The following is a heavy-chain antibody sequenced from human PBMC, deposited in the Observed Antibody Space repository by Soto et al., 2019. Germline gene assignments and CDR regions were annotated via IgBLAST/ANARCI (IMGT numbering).Heavy chain of an antibody. CDR3: ARMYGSGDGWFHT. D-gene: IGHD2-15*01. CDR2: FYSSGSI. J-gene: IGHJ5*02. CDR1: GSSITAGGYY. V-gene: IGHV4-31*03. Sequence: PSETLSLTCFVSGSSITAGGYYWSWIRHHPGKGLEWIGSFYSSGSIIYNPSLRSRVSISGYTSSNQFSMSLTSVTAAHTDSYYCARMYGSGDGWFHTWGQGNLGT.